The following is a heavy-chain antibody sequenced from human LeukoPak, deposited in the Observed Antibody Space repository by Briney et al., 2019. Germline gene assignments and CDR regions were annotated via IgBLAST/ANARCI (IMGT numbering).Heavy chain of an antibody. D-gene: IGHD6-13*01. CDR2: ISGCSSHT. J-gene: IGHJ4*02. V-gene: IGHV3-11*03. CDR3: AAGTAADF. CDR1: VLPFSDYY. Sequence: GVTLRLSCVVSVLPFSDYYMIWIRQAPGKGLEGISYISGCSSHTEYADSVKGRFTISKDNPKSALYLQMNSLRLEDTAVYYCAAGTAADFWGQGTLVTVSS.